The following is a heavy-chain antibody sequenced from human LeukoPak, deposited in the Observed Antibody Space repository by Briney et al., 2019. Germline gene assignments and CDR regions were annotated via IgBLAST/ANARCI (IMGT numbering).Heavy chain of an antibody. V-gene: IGHV4-59*01. Sequence: SETLSLTCTVAGGSISSYYWSWIRQAPGKGLEWIGYIYYSGSTNYNPSLKSRVTISVDTSKNQFSLKLSSVTAADTAVYYCARRRGGDYGMYYYYYMDVWGKGTTVTVSS. CDR3: ARRRGGDYGMYYYYYMDV. J-gene: IGHJ6*03. CDR2: IYYSGST. D-gene: IGHD4-17*01. CDR1: GGSISSYY.